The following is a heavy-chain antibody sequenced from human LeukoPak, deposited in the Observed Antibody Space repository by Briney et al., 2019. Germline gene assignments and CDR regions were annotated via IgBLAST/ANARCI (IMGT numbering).Heavy chain of an antibody. Sequence: GGSLRLSCAASGFTFSSYSMNWVRQAPGKGLEWVSYISSSSSTIYYADSVKGRFTISRDNAKNSLYLQMNSLRAEDMAVYYCARDGEDIVVVPAAIYYYYYMDVWGKGTTVTVSS. CDR1: GFTFSSYS. D-gene: IGHD2-2*02. J-gene: IGHJ6*03. CDR2: ISSSSSTI. V-gene: IGHV3-48*04. CDR3: ARDGEDIVVVPAAIYYYYYMDV.